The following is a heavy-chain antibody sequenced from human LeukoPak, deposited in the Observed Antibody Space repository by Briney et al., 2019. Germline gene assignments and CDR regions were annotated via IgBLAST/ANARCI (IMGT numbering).Heavy chain of an antibody. J-gene: IGHJ5*02. D-gene: IGHD5-18*01. CDR1: GFTFGDYA. CDR3: TSRGYSYGTGPFDP. CDR2: IRSKAYGGTT. Sequence: GGSLRLSCTASGFTFGDYAMSWVRQAPGKGLEWVGFIRSKAYGGTTEYAASVKGRFTISRDDSKGIAYLQMNSLKTEDTAVYYCTSRGYSYGTGPFDPWGQGTLVTVSS. V-gene: IGHV3-49*04.